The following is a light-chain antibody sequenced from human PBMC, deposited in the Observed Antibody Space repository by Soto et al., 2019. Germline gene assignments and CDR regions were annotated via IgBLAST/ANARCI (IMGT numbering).Light chain of an antibody. J-gene: IGLJ2*01. CDR1: NIGGKS. Sequence: SFVLTQPPSVSVAPGQTATLTCGGSNIGGKSVHWYQQKPGQAPVLVVYDDSERPSWIPERFSGSNSGDTATLTINRAEAGDEADYYCQAWDTSTDPVVLGGGTKLTVL. CDR2: DDS. CDR3: QAWDTSTDPVV. V-gene: IGLV3-21*02.